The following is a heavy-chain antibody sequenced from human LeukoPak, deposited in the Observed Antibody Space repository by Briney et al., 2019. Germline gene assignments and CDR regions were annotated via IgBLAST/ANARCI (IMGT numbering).Heavy chain of an antibody. CDR3: AKDAIYYYDSSGYVEY. J-gene: IGHJ4*02. Sequence: GGSLRLSCAASGFTFSSHAMSWVRQAPGKGVEWVSAFSGSGGSTYYADSVKCRFTISRDNSKNTLYLQMNSLRAEDTAVYYCAKDAIYYYDSSGYVEYWGQGTLVTVSS. V-gene: IGHV3-23*01. CDR2: FSGSGGST. CDR1: GFTFSSHA. D-gene: IGHD3-22*01.